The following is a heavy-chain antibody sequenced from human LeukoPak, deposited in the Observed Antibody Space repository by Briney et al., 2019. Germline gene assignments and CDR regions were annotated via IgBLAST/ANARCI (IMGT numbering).Heavy chain of an antibody. CDR1: GYTFTGYY. V-gene: IGHV1-2*06. CDR2: INPNSGGT. D-gene: IGHD3-22*01. Sequence: ASVKVSCKASGYTFTGYYMHWVRQAPGQGLEWMGRINPNSGGTNYAQKFQGRVTITADESTSTAYMELSSLRSEDTAVYYCARNYDSFPFDYWGQGTLVTVSS. J-gene: IGHJ4*02. CDR3: ARNYDSFPFDY.